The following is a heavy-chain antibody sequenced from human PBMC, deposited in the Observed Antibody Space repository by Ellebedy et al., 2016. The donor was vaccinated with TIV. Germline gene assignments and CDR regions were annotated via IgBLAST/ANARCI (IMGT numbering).Heavy chain of an antibody. CDR1: GGTFISTP. V-gene: IGHV1-69*13. Sequence: AASVKVSCKASGGTFISTPISWVRPAPRQGLEWMGGIIPMYGTANYAQKFQGRVTITADESTSTVYMELSSLRAEDTAVFYCARGNNWNYGGYYYYGMDVWGQGTTVTVSS. CDR3: ARGNNWNYGGYYYYGMDV. J-gene: IGHJ6*02. CDR2: IIPMYGTA. D-gene: IGHD1-20*01.